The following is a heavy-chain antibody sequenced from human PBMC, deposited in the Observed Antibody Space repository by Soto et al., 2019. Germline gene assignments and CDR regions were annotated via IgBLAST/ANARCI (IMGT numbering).Heavy chain of an antibody. V-gene: IGHV1-18*01. Sequence: QVQVVQSGPEVKTPGASVQVSCKASGYTFTNYGVNWVRQAPGQGLEWMGWILPNNGKTNYAQKLQGRVTMTRDTSTGTAYMELMSLTSDDPAIYYCARSRRDCTGDNCYSDFDYWGQGTLVTVSS. CDR3: ARSRRDCTGDNCYSDFDY. CDR2: ILPNNGKT. CDR1: GYTFTNYG. J-gene: IGHJ4*02. D-gene: IGHD2-15*01.